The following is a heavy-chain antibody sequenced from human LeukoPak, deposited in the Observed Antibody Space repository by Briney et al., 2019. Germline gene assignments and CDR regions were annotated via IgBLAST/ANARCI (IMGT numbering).Heavy chain of an antibody. CDR1: GYTFTSYD. D-gene: IGHD3-22*01. Sequence: ASVKVSCKASGYTFTSYDINWVRQATGQGLEWMGIINPSGGSTSYAQKFQGRVTMTRDMSTSTVYMELSSLRSEDTAVYYCARERGSGYDDAFDIWGQGTMVTVSS. V-gene: IGHV1-46*01. CDR2: INPSGGST. J-gene: IGHJ3*02. CDR3: ARERGSGYDDAFDI.